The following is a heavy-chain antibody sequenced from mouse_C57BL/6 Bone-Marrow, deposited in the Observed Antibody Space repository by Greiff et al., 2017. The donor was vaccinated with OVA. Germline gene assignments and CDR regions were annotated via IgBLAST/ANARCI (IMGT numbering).Heavy chain of an antibody. CDR1: GFTFTDYY. Sequence: VQLPQSGPVLVKPGPSVKISCTASGFTFTDYYMHWVKQRHGKSLEWIGLVYPYNGGTSYNQKFKGKSTLTVDTSSSTAYMELNSLTSEDSAVYDCARTSSYEAWFAYWGQGTLVTVSA. CDR3: ARTSSYEAWFAY. V-gene: IGHV1-36*01. CDR2: VYPYNGGT. D-gene: IGHD1-1*01. J-gene: IGHJ3*01.